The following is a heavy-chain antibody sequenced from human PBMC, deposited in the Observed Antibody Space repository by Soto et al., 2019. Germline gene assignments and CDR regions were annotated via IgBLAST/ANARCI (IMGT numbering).Heavy chain of an antibody. CDR3: ARATKSGDYSLGLDY. D-gene: IGHD3-3*01. V-gene: IGHV4-34*01. J-gene: IGHJ4*02. CDR2: IEQRGNT. CDR1: GGSFSGLS. Sequence: SETLFLTFAVNGGSFSGLSWTWIRQPPGKGLEWIGEIEQRGNTNYNPSLKSRITMPVDTSRNQFSLELRSVTAADTALYCCARATKSGDYSLGLDYWGQGTPVTDSS.